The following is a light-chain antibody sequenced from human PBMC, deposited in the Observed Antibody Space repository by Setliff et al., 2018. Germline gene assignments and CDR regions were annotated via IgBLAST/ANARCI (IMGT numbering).Light chain of an antibody. V-gene: IGLV2-14*01. Sequence: QSAMTQPASVSGSPGQSITISCTGSSSDVGGYNHVSWYQQHPGKAPKLMIYDVGKRPSGVSNRFSGSKSGNTASLTISGLQAEDEAYYYCSSYTGSNSHVFGTGTKVTV. J-gene: IGLJ1*01. CDR1: SSDVGGYNH. CDR2: DVG. CDR3: SSYTGSNSHV.